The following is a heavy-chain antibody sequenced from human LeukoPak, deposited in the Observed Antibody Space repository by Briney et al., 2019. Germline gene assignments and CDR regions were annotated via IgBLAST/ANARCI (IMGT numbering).Heavy chain of an antibody. CDR1: GFTFVNYG. Sequence: PGGSLRLSCAASGFTFVNYGMHWVRQAPGKGLEWVAVIWHDGSNKYYADSVKGRFTISRDNSKDTLYLQMNSLRDEDTAAYYCAKDHVEVALEEIHFDQWGQGTLVTVSS. D-gene: IGHD5-24*01. V-gene: IGHV3-33*06. CDR2: IWHDGSNK. J-gene: IGHJ4*02. CDR3: AKDHVEVALEEIHFDQ.